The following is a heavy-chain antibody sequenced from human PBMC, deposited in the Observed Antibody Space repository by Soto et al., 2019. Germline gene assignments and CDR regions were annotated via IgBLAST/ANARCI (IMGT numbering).Heavy chain of an antibody. Sequence: SETLSLTCTVSGGSISSGGYYWSWIRQHPGKGLEWIGYIYYSGSTYYNPSLKSRVTISVDTSKNQFSLKLSSVTAADTAVYYCARAPYDILTPTNWFDPWGQGTLVTVSS. CDR2: IYYSGST. V-gene: IGHV4-31*03. D-gene: IGHD3-9*01. J-gene: IGHJ5*02. CDR1: GGSISSGGYY. CDR3: ARAPYDILTPTNWFDP.